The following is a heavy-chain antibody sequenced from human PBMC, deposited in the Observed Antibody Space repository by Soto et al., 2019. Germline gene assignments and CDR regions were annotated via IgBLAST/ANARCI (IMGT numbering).Heavy chain of an antibody. D-gene: IGHD3-3*01. CDR2: ISYDGSNK. V-gene: IGHV3-30*18. Sequence: GGSLRLSCAASGFTFSSYGMHWVRQAPGKGLEWVAVISYDGSNKYYADSVKGRFTISRDNSKNTLYLQMNSLRAEDTAVYYCAKAPPADVWSGYWRYFDYWGQGTLVTVSS. CDR3: AKAPPADVWSGYWRYFDY. J-gene: IGHJ4*02. CDR1: GFTFSSYG.